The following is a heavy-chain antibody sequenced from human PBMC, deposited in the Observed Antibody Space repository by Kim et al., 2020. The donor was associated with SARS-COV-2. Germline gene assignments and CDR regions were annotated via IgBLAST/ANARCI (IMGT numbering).Heavy chain of an antibody. Sequence: GGSLRLSCTASGFTFGSYAMHWARQAPGKGLEWVAAMSYDGRNKYYADSVKGRLTISRDNSKNTLYLQMTSLRPEDTAVYYCARDPYYSGSYGYLDYWG. CDR2: MSYDGRNK. D-gene: IGHD3-22*01. V-gene: IGHV3-30*04. J-gene: IGHJ4*01. CDR1: GFTFGSYA. CDR3: ARDPYYSGSYGYLDY.